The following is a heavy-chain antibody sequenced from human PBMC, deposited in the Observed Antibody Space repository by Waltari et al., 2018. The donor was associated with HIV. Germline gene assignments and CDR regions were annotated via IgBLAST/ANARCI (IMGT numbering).Heavy chain of an antibody. CDR2: IYPSDSET. J-gene: IGHJ6*02. D-gene: IGHD1-1*01. CDR3: GRYENNRPHSYGMDV. CDR1: GDTSPRIQ. V-gene: IGHV5-51*03. Sequence: VQSVPPAEEGKNQGGSLGVWLQDTGDTSPRIQSPWVRQMPGKGLEWMGLIYPSDSETTYSPSFEGQVTISADKSISTAYLQWSSLQASDTAMYYCGRYENNRPHSYGMDVWGQGTTVTVSS.